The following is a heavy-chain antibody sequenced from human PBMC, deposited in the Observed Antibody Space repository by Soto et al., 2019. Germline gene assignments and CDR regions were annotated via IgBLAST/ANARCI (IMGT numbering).Heavy chain of an antibody. J-gene: IGHJ6*02. CDR1: GYTLTELS. V-gene: IGHV1-24*01. D-gene: IGHD3-9*01. CDR2: FDPEDAEI. Sequence: ASVKVSCKVSGYTLTELSMHWVRQAPGKGLEWMGGFDPEDAEIIYAQKFQGRVTMTEDTSTDTAYLQWSSLKASDTAMYYCARGGYHDILTGVFGSYGMDVWGQGTTVTVSS. CDR3: ARGGYHDILTGVFGSYGMDV.